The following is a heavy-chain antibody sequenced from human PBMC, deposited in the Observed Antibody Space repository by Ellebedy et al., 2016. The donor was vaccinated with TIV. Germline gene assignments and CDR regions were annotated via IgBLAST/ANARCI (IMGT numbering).Heavy chain of an antibody. D-gene: IGHD5-18*01. CDR2: IWYDENKK. V-gene: IGHV3-33*01. J-gene: IGHJ4*02. CDR1: GFTFSSNG. Sequence: GESLKISCSASGFTFSSNGMHWVRQAPGKGLEWVAVIWYDENKKYYRDAVKGRFTISRDNSKKMVYLQMNSLRVDDTAVYYCARDGGHVYSPMGHYFDYWGQGTPVTVSS. CDR3: ARDGGHVYSPMGHYFDY.